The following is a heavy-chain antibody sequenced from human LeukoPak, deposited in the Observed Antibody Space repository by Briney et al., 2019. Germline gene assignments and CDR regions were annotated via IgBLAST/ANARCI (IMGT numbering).Heavy chain of an antibody. CDR1: GYSFTNYW. J-gene: IGHJ6*02. Sequence: AGESLKISCKGSGYSFTNYWIGWVRQMPGKGLEWMGIIYPGDSDTRYSPSFQGQVTISADKSISTAYLQWSSLKASDTAMYYCARTAPVARDYYYGMDVWGQGTTVTVSS. V-gene: IGHV5-51*01. CDR3: ARTAPVARDYYYGMDV. CDR2: IYPGDSDT.